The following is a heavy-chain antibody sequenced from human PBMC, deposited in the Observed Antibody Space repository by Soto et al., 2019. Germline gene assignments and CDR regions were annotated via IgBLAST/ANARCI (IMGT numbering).Heavy chain of an antibody. CDR2: IDPSDSYA. Sequence: PGESLKISCKGSGYSFTSYWINWVRQMPGKCLEWMGRIDPSDSYANYSPSFQGHVTISADKSINTAYLQWNSLKASDTAIYYCARPYDYIWGSHSYAGGLDVWGQGTTVTV. CDR3: ARPYDYIWGSHSYAGGLDV. J-gene: IGHJ6*02. V-gene: IGHV5-10-1*01. CDR1: GYSFTSYW. D-gene: IGHD3-16*02.